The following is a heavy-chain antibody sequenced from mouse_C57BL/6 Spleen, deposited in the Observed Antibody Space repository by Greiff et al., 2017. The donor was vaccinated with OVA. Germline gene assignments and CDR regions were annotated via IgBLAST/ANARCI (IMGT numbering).Heavy chain of an antibody. D-gene: IGHD1-1*01. Sequence: QVQLQQSGAELAKPGASVKLSCKASGYTFTSYWMHWVKQRPGQGLEWIGYINPSSGYTKYNQKFKDKATLTADKSSSTAYMQLSSLTYEDSAVYYCARSALTTVVATDYYAMDYWGQGTSVTVSS. CDR3: ARSALTTVVATDYYAMDY. J-gene: IGHJ4*01. CDR2: INPSSGYT. V-gene: IGHV1-7*01. CDR1: GYTFTSYW.